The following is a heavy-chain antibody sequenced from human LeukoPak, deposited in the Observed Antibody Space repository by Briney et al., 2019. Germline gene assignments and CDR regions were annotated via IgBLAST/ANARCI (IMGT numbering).Heavy chain of an antibody. V-gene: IGHV3-48*03. J-gene: IGHJ4*02. Sequence: GGSLRLSCAASGFTFSSYEMNWVRQAPGKGLEWISYISRSGSTIDYADSVKGRFTISRDDAKHSLYLQMNSLRAEGTAVYYCAKSTVTNYFDYWGQGSLVTVSS. CDR3: AKSTVTNYFDY. CDR1: GFTFSSYE. D-gene: IGHD4-17*01. CDR2: ISRSGSTI.